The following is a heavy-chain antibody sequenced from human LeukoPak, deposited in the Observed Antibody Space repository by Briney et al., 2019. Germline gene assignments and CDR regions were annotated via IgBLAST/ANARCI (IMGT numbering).Heavy chain of an antibody. CDR2: VDPEDGET. J-gene: IGHJ4*02. CDR1: GYTFTDYH. V-gene: IGHV1-69-2*01. D-gene: IGHD3-22*01. Sequence: ASVKVSCKVSGYTFTDYHMHWVQQAPGKGLEWMGLVDPEDGETIYAENFQGRVTITADTSTDTAYMELSSLRSEDTALYYCATEDYYDSSAYYYWGQRTLVTVSS. CDR3: ATEDYYDSSAYYY.